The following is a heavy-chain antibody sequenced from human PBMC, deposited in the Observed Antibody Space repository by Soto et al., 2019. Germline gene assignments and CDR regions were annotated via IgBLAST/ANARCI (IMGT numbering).Heavy chain of an antibody. D-gene: IGHD4-17*01. Sequence: SETLSLTCTVSGGSISSSSYYWGWIRQPPGKGLEWIGSIYYSGSTYYNPSLKSRVTISVDTSKNQFSLKLNSVTAADTAVYYCASPYGGDGAEDAFDIWGQGKMVTVS. CDR1: GGSISSSSYY. V-gene: IGHV4-39*01. CDR2: IYYSGST. CDR3: ASPYGGDGAEDAFDI. J-gene: IGHJ3*02.